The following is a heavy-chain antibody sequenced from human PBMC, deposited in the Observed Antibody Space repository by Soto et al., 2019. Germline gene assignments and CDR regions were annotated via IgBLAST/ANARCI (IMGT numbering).Heavy chain of an antibody. V-gene: IGHV1-69*13. J-gene: IGHJ4*02. CDR3: ARASTNPGGNPTDY. CDR1: GGTFSRYA. D-gene: IGHD2-15*01. CDR2: IIPIFGTA. Sequence: AVKVSCKACGGTFSRYAISWVRQAPGQGLEWMGGIIPIFGTANYAQKFQGRVTITADESTSTAYMELSSLRSEDTAVYYCARASTNPGGNPTDYWGQGTLVTVSS.